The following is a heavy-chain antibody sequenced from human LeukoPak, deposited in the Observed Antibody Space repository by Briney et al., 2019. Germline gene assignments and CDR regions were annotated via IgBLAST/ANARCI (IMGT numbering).Heavy chain of an antibody. CDR3: VKMNALTGYYTPNFDF. D-gene: IGHD3-9*01. V-gene: IGHV3-23*01. J-gene: IGHJ4*02. CDR2: VSGSGSST. CDR1: GFTFSSYA. Sequence: GGSLRLSCAASGFTFSSYAMSWVRQAPRKGLEWVSVVSGSGSSTDYADSVKGRFTISRDNSKNTLYLQMSSLSAEDTAVYYCVKMNALTGYYTPNFDFWGQGTLVTVSS.